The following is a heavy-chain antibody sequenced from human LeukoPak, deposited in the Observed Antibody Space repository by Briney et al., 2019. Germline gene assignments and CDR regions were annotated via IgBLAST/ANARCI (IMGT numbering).Heavy chain of an antibody. CDR2: IYYSGST. Sequence: SETLSLTCTVSGGSISSSSYYWGWIRQPPGKGLEWIGSIYYSGSTYYSPSLKSRVTMSIDTSKNQFSLKLSSVTAADTAVYYCARHSGYVVWGQGTTVTVSS. V-gene: IGHV4-39*01. D-gene: IGHD3-22*01. CDR3: ARHSGYVV. CDR1: GGSISSSSYY. J-gene: IGHJ6*02.